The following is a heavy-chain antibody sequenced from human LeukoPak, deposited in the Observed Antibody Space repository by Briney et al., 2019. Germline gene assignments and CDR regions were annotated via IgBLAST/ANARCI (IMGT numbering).Heavy chain of an antibody. CDR3: ARGQPPSYYDMDV. Sequence: GRSLRLSCAASGFTFSSYGMHWVRQAPGKGLEWVAVISYDGSNKYYADSVKGRFTISRDNSKNTLYLQMNSLRAEDTALYYCARGQPPSYYDMDVWGQGTTVTVSS. D-gene: IGHD6-13*01. CDR2: ISYDGSNK. J-gene: IGHJ6*02. CDR1: GFTFSSYG. V-gene: IGHV3-30*03.